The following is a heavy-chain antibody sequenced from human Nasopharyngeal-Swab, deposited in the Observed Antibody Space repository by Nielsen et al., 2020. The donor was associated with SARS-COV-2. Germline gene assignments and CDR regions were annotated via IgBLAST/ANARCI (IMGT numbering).Heavy chain of an antibody. V-gene: IGHV4-38-2*02. J-gene: IGHJ6*03. Sequence: SETLFLTCTVSGYSISSGYYWGWIRQPPGKGLEWIGTVSHTGSTYYNPSLMSRVTISVDTSRNQFSLKLSSVTAADTAVYYCASLRDYANYYMDVWGKGTTVTVSS. CDR2: VSHTGST. CDR1: GYSISSGYY. CDR3: ASLRDYANYYMDV. D-gene: IGHD4-17*01.